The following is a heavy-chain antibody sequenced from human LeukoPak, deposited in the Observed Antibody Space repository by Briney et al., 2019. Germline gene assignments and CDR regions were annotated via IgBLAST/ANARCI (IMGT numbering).Heavy chain of an antibody. D-gene: IGHD2-2*01. V-gene: IGHV3-23*01. CDR3: AKAVVVPAAASP. Sequence: GGSLRLSCAASGFTVSSNYMSWVRQAPGKGLEWVSAISGSGGSTYYADSVKGRFTISRDNSKNTLYLQMNSLRAEDTAVYYCAKAVVVPAAASPWGQGTMVTVSS. CDR2: ISGSGGST. CDR1: GFTVSSNY. J-gene: IGHJ3*01.